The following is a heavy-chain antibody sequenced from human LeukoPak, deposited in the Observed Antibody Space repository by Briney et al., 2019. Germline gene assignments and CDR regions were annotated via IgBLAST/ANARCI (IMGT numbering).Heavy chain of an antibody. CDR2: IYYSGST. Sequence: ASETLSLTSTVSGGSISSSSYYWGWIRQPPGKGLEWIGSIYYSGSTYYNPSLKSRVTISVDTSKNQFSLKLSSVTAADTAVYYCARLPVYYDSSGYPADWGQGTLVTVSS. CDR1: GGSISSSSYY. D-gene: IGHD3-22*01. CDR3: ARLPVYYDSSGYPAD. J-gene: IGHJ4*02. V-gene: IGHV4-39*01.